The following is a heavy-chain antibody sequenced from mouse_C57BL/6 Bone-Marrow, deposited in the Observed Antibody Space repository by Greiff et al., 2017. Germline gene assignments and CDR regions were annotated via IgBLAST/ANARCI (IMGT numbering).Heavy chain of an antibody. J-gene: IGHJ1*03. CDR1: GYAFSSYW. V-gene: IGHV1-80*01. CDR3: AFITTVLGRWYFDV. CDR2: IYPGDGAT. Sequence: QVQLQQSGAELVKPGASVKISCKASGYAFSSYWMHWVKQRPGKGLEWIGQIYPGDGATNYNRQFKGKAPLTADKSSSTAYMQLSSLTSEDSAVYCWAFITTVLGRWYFDVWGTGTTVTVSA. D-gene: IGHD1-1*01.